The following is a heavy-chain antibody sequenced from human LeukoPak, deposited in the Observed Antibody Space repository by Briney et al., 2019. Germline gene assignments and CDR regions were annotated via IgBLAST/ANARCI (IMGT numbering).Heavy chain of an antibody. Sequence: SETLSLTCTVSGGSISSYYWSWIRQPPGKGLEWIGYIYYSGSTNYNPSLKSRATISVDTSKNQFSLKLSSVTAADTAVYYCARLGKTTVSSYYYYYYYMDVWGRGTTVTVSS. J-gene: IGHJ6*03. D-gene: IGHD4-11*01. CDR1: GGSISSYY. CDR2: IYYSGST. V-gene: IGHV4-59*08. CDR3: ARLGKTTVSSYYYYYYYMDV.